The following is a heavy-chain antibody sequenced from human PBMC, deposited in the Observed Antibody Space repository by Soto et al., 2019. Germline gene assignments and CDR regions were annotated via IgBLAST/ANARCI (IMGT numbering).Heavy chain of an antibody. D-gene: IGHD2-15*01. Sequence: SETQSVTCTVSGGSISSGNYYWSWIRQPPGKGLEWIGFISYSGSTYYSTSLKSRVTISVDTSKSQFSLNLSFVTAADTAVYYCATMGTPATGLYFFDYWGQGSLVTVSS. CDR1: GGSISSGNYY. V-gene: IGHV4-30-4*01. CDR2: ISYSGST. CDR3: ATMGTPATGLYFFDY. J-gene: IGHJ4*02.